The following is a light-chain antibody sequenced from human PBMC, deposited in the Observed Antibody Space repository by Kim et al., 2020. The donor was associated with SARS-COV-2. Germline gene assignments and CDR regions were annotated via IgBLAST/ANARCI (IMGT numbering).Light chain of an antibody. CDR2: GAS. J-gene: IGKJ4*01. CDR1: QSVSSIS. CDR3: QQYGSSPLT. V-gene: IGKV3-20*01. Sequence: EIVLTQSPGTLSLSPGERVTLSCRASQSVSSISLAWYQQKPGQAPRLLIYGASSRATGIPDRFSGSGSGTDFTLTISRLEPEDFAVYFCQQYGSSPLTFGGGTKVDIK.